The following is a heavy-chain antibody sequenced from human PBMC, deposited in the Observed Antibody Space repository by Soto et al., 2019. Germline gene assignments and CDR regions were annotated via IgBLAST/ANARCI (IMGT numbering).Heavy chain of an antibody. CDR3: AKDILRYGHYYYYMDV. D-gene: IGHD4-17*01. CDR1: GFTFDDYA. Sequence: SLKLFCAAFGFTFDDYAMHWVRQAPGKGLEWVSGISWNSGSIGYADSVKGRFTISRDNAKNSLYLQMNSLRAEDTALYYCAKDILRYGHYYYYMDVWGKGTTVTVSS. CDR2: ISWNSGSI. J-gene: IGHJ6*03. V-gene: IGHV3-9*01.